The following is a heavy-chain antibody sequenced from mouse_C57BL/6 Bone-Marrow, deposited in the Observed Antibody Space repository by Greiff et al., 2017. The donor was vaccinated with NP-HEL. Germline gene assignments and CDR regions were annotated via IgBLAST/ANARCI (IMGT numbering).Heavy chain of an antibody. CDR3: AKMPYYGFAY. J-gene: IGHJ3*01. D-gene: IGHD2-10*01. V-gene: IGHV1-64*01. CDR2: IHPNSGST. Sequence: QVQLQQSGAELVKPGASVKLSCKASGYTFTSYWMHWVKQRPGQGLEWIGMIHPNSGSTNYNEKFKSKATLTVDKSSSTAYMQLSSLTSEDSAVYYCAKMPYYGFAYWGQGTLVTVSA. CDR1: GYTFTSYW.